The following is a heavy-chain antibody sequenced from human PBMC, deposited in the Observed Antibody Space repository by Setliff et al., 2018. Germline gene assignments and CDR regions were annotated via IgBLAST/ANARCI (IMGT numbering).Heavy chain of an antibody. J-gene: IGHJ4*02. V-gene: IGHV4-38-2*02. Sequence: SETLSLTCTVSGGSISSGYYWGWIRQPPGKGLEWIGSIYHSGSTYYNPSLKSRVTISVDTSKNQFSLKLSSVTAADTAVYYCARGPNWNYEGAWDYWGQGTLVTVS. CDR3: ARGPNWNYEGAWDY. D-gene: IGHD1-7*01. CDR2: IYHSGST. CDR1: GGSISSGYY.